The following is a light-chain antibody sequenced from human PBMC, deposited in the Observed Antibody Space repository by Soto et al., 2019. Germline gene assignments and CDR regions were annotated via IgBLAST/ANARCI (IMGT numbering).Light chain of an antibody. CDR2: DAS. J-gene: IGKJ3*01. CDR3: QQYNSYPYS. Sequence: DIQVTPSPATVYASVGGSVTISCRASQNIDSWLAWYQQKPGKAPKLLIYDASSLESGVPSRFSGSGSGTEFTLTISSLQPADFATYYCQQYNSYPYSSGPGTKVDIK. CDR1: QNIDSW. V-gene: IGKV1-5*01.